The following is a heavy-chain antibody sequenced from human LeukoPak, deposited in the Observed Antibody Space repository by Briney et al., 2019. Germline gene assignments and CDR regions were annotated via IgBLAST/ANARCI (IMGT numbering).Heavy chain of an antibody. V-gene: IGHV1-69*06. CDR1: GGTFNNYT. D-gene: IGHD5-12*01. CDR3: AKDRYGDYEAPFHYYMDA. J-gene: IGHJ6*03. CDR2: IIPIFGTA. Sequence: SVKVSCKASGGTFNNYTISWVRQAPGQGLEWMGGIIPIFGTANYAQKFQGKVTITADKSTSTAYMELSSLRSDDTAVYYCAKDRYGDYEAPFHYYMDAWGRGTTVTVSS.